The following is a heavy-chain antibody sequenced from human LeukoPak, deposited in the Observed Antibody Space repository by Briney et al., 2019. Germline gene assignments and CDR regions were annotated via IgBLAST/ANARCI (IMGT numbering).Heavy chain of an antibody. CDR3: ARGLLPEYYFDY. J-gene: IGHJ4*02. CDR2: ISGSGGST. V-gene: IGHV3-23*01. D-gene: IGHD2-15*01. Sequence: GGSLRLSCAASGFTSSFYAMNWVRQAPGKGLEWVSTISGSGGSTYFADSVKGRFTISRDNSKNTLYLQMNSLRAEDTAVYYCARGLLPEYYFDYWGQGTLVTVSS. CDR1: GFTSSFYA.